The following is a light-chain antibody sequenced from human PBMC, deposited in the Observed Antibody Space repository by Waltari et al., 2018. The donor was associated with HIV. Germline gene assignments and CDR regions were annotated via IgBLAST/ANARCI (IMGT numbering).Light chain of an antibody. V-gene: IGLV3-19*01. CDR1: SIHNYY. J-gene: IGLJ3*02. CDR3: CSRDSNSPQWV. Sequence: SSELTQDPAVSVAFGQTVRITCQGDSIHNYYASWYQQKAGQSPVLVLYAKNDRPSGVPDRFSGSNSGDTASLTITGAQAEDEADYYCCSRDSNSPQWVFGGGTKMTVL. CDR2: AKN.